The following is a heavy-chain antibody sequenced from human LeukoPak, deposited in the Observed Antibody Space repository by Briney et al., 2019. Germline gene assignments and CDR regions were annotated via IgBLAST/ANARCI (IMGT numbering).Heavy chain of an antibody. Sequence: SETLSLTCAVYGGSFSGYYWSWIRQPPGKGLEWIGEINHSGSTNYNPSLKSRVTMSVDTSKNQFSLKLSSVTAADTAVYYCAQQQLGQDYWGQGTLVTVSS. CDR2: INHSGST. J-gene: IGHJ4*02. V-gene: IGHV4-34*01. CDR1: GGSFSGYY. CDR3: AQQQLGQDY. D-gene: IGHD6-13*01.